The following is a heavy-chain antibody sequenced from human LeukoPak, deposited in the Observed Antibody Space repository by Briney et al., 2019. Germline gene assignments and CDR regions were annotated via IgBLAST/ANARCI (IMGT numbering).Heavy chain of an antibody. V-gene: IGHV4-39*01. D-gene: IGHD2-2*01. J-gene: IGHJ4*02. CDR1: GGSISSSSYS. Sequence: SETLSLTCTVSGGSISSSSYSWGWIRQPPGKGLEWIGSIYYSGSTYYNPSLKSRVTISVDTSKNQFSLKLSSVTAADTAVYYCARLPNCNSTSCYRGAFDSWGQGTLVTVSS. CDR2: IYYSGST. CDR3: ARLPNCNSTSCYRGAFDS.